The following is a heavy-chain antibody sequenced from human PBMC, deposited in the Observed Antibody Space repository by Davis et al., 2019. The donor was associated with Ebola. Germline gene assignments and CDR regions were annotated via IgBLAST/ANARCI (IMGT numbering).Heavy chain of an antibody. Sequence: SETLSLTCTVSGGSISSSSYYWGWIRQPPGKGLEWIGSIYYSGSTNYNPSLKSRVTISVDTSKNQFSLKLSSVTAADTAVYYCARFPYSSSWPLGDYWGQGTLVTVSS. CDR2: IYYSGST. CDR3: ARFPYSSSWPLGDY. CDR1: GGSISSSSYY. J-gene: IGHJ4*02. D-gene: IGHD6-13*01. V-gene: IGHV4-39*07.